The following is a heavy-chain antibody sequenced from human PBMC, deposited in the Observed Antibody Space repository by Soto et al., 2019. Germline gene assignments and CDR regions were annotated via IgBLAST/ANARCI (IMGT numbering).Heavy chain of an antibody. D-gene: IGHD5-12*01. Sequence: GASVKVSCKGAGYTFSNYYMHWVRQAPGQGLEWMGIINPSGDSTSYAQEFQGRVTMTRATSTSTLYMELSSLRSEDTAVYYCARATRSGSPHFDHWGQGTLVTVSS. CDR1: GYTFSNYY. CDR3: ARATRSGSPHFDH. J-gene: IGHJ4*02. CDR2: INPSGDST. V-gene: IGHV1-46*01.